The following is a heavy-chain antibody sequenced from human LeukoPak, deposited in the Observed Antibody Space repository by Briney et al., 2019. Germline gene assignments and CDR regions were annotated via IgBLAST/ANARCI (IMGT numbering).Heavy chain of an antibody. D-gene: IGHD3-10*01. CDR3: ARDQYYYGSGSYPGNLDF. CDR1: GFTFSTYS. V-gene: IGHV3-48*04. CDR2: KSSGSNTI. J-gene: IGHJ4*02. Sequence: PGGSLRLSCAASGFTFSTYSMNWVRQAPGKGLEWISYKSSGSNTIYYADSVKGRFTISRDNAKNSLFLQMNSLRAEDTAVYYCARDQYYYGSGSYPGNLDFWGQGTLVIVSS.